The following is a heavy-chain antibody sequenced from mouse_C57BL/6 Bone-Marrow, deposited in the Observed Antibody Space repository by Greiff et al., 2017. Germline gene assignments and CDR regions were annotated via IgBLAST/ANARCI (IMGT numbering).Heavy chain of an antibody. CDR1: GYTFTSYW. CDR2: IDPSDSYT. D-gene: IGHD4-1*02. CDR3: ASFNWDVEY. V-gene: IGHV1-59*01. Sequence: VQLQQPGAELVRPGTSVKLSCKASGYTFTSYWMHWVKQRPGQGLEWIGVIDPSDSYTNYNQKFKGKATLTVDTSSSTAYMQLSSLTSEDSAVYYCASFNWDVEYWGQGTTLTVSS. J-gene: IGHJ2*01.